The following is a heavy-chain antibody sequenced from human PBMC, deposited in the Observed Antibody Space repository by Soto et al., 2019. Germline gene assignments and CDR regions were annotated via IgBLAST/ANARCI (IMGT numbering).Heavy chain of an antibody. V-gene: IGHV5-51*01. Sequence: GESLKISCKGSGYSFTSYWIGWVRQMPGKGLEWMGIIYPGDSDTRYSPSFQGQVTISADKSISTAYLQWSSLKASDTAMYYCARRGSGSSTSWYRGFAFDICGQRTMVTVSS. CDR2: IYPGDSDT. J-gene: IGHJ3*02. CDR1: GYSFTSYW. D-gene: IGHD2-2*01. CDR3: ARRGSGSSTSWYRGFAFDI.